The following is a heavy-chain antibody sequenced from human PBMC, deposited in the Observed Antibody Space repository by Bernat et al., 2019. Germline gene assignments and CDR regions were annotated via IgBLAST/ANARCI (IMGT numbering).Heavy chain of an antibody. Sequence: QVQLQESGPGLVKPSQTLSITCTVSGGSISSGGYYWSWIRQHPGKRLEWIGYIYYSGSTYYNPSLKSRVTISVDTSKNQFSLKLSYATAADTAVYYCARDRRGYASRYYYYGMDVWGQGTTVTVSS. CDR2: IYYSGST. D-gene: IGHD2-2*01. V-gene: IGHV4-31*03. CDR1: GGSISSGGYY. J-gene: IGHJ6*02. CDR3: ARDRRGYASRYYYYGMDV.